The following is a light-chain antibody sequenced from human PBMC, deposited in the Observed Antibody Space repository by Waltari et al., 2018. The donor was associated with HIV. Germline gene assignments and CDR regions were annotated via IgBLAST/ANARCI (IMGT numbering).Light chain of an antibody. J-gene: IGLJ2*01. CDR3: AAWDDSLSGPV. CDR1: SSDVGVYNF. CDR2: DVS. V-gene: IGLV2-11*01. Sequence: QSALTQPRSVSGSPGQSVTISCTGTSSDVGVYNFVSWYQQHPGKAPKLMIYDVSKRPSGVPDRYSGSKSGTSASLAISGLRSEDEADYYCAAWDDSLSGPVFGGGTKVTVL.